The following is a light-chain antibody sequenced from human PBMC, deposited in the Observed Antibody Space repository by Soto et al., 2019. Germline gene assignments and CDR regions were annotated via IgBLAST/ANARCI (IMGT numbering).Light chain of an antibody. CDR1: QDIRRH. V-gene: IGKV1-33*01. J-gene: IGKJ4*01. CDR2: DAF. CDR3: QQYATLPY. Sequence: DLQMTQSPPSLSASVGDRVTITCRASQDIRRHLNWYHQKPGKAPKLLIYDAFNLETGVPSRFSGGGSGTDFTFTISSLQPEDIGTYYCQQYATLPYFGGGTKVEIK.